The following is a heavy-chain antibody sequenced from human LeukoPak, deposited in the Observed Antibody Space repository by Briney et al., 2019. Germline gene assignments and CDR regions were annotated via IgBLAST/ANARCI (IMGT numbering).Heavy chain of an antibody. D-gene: IGHD1-1*01. Sequence: GASVKVSCKASGYTFTDYYIHWVRQAPGQGLEGMGWINPKTGSTNYPQKFQGRVTMTRDTSISTVNMELSRLRSDDTAVYFCARDLDDAFDIWGQGTVVTVSS. CDR2: INPKTGST. CDR3: ARDLDDAFDI. V-gene: IGHV1-2*02. CDR1: GYTFTDYY. J-gene: IGHJ3*02.